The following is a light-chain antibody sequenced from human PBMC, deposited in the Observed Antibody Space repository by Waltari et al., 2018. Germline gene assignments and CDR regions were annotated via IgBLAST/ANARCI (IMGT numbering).Light chain of an antibody. J-gene: IGLJ3*02. CDR2: RNN. CDR1: RSNIGSNY. V-gene: IGLV1-47*01. Sequence: QSVLTQPPSVSGTPGQRVTISCSGSRSNIGSNYVYWYQQLPGTAPKLLSYRNNQRPSGVPDRFSGSKAGTSASLAISGLRAEDEADYYCAAWDDSLSGRVFGGGTKVTVL. CDR3: AAWDDSLSGRV.